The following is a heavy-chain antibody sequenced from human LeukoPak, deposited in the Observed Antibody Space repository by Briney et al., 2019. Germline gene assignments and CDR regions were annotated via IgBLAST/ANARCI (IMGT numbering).Heavy chain of an antibody. Sequence: SETLSLTCTVSGGSISSSSYYWGWIRQPPGKGLEWIGRIYYSGSTYYNPSLKSRVTISVDTSKNQFSLKLSSVTAADTAVYYCARQVGYCSSTSCYAPSAIDYRGQGTLVTVSS. J-gene: IGHJ4*02. CDR3: ARQVGYCSSTSCYAPSAIDY. V-gene: IGHV4-39*01. D-gene: IGHD2-2*01. CDR1: GGSISSSSYY. CDR2: IYYSGST.